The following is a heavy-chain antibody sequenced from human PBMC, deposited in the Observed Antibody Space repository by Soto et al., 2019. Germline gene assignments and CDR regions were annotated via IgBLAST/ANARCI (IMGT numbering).Heavy chain of an antibody. CDR3: AKEDYDILTGYYNGEGGFFDY. CDR1: GFTFSSYS. J-gene: IGHJ4*02. V-gene: IGHV3-21*04. CDR2: ISSSSSYI. Sequence: GGSLRLSCAASGFTFSSYSMNWVRQAPGKGLEWVPSISSSSSYIYYADSVKGRFTISRDNAKNSLYLQMNSLRAEDTAVYYCAKEDYDILTGYYNGEGGFFDYWGQGTLVTVS. D-gene: IGHD3-9*01.